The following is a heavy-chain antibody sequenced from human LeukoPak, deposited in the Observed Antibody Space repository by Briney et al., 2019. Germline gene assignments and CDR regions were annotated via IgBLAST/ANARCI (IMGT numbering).Heavy chain of an antibody. Sequence: GGSLRLSCAASGFTFSTYGMHWVRQAPGKGLEWLAGIWYDGHREYYEDSVKGRFTISGDKDQNAVYLQMNSLRGEDTDVYYCARGKISMLGYYYGMDVWGQGTTVFVSS. CDR3: ARGKISMLGYYYGMDV. V-gene: IGHV3-33*01. CDR1: GFTFSTYG. J-gene: IGHJ6*02. D-gene: IGHD3-3*01. CDR2: IWYDGHRE.